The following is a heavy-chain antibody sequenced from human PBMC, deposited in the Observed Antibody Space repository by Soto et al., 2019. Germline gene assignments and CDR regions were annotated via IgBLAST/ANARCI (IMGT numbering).Heavy chain of an antibody. V-gene: IGHV1-8*01. CDR3: ARTLYGDIVDS. Sequence: QVQLVQSGAEVKKPAASVKVSCKASGYTFTSYDINWVRQATGQGLEWMGWMNPNSGNTGYAQKFQGRVTITRNTSISTGKRELRSLRSEDTAVYYCARTLYGDIVDSWRQGTLVTVSS. CDR2: MNPNSGNT. CDR1: GYTFTSYD. J-gene: IGHJ4*02. D-gene: IGHD4-17*01.